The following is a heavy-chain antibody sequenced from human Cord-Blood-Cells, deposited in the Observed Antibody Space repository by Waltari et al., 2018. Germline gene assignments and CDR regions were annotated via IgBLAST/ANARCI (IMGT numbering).Heavy chain of an antibody. J-gene: IGHJ4*02. CDR2: IYSGGST. CDR3: ARSPKGRGGAAAY. D-gene: IGHD6-13*01. V-gene: IGHV3-53*01. Sequence: EVQLVESGGGLIQPGGSLRPSCAASGFTVSSNHMTRVRQAPGKGLEWVSVIYSGGSTYYADSVKGRFTISRDNSKNTLYLQMNSLRAEDTAVYYCARSPKGRGGAAAYWGQGTLVTVSS. CDR1: GFTVSSNH.